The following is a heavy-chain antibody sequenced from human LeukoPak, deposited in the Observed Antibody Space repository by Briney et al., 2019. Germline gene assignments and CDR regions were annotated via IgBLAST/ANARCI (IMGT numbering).Heavy chain of an antibody. CDR1: GFAFSNYA. J-gene: IGHJ4*02. V-gene: IGHV3-23*01. CDR3: ARDRDYYGSGSNDY. D-gene: IGHD3-10*01. CDR2: ITGGGGST. Sequence: PGGSLRLSCAASGFAFSNYAMNWVRQTPGKGLEWVSEITGGGGSTYYADSVKGRFTISRDNSKNTLYLQMNSLRAEDTAAYYCARDRDYYGSGSNDYWGQGTLVTASS.